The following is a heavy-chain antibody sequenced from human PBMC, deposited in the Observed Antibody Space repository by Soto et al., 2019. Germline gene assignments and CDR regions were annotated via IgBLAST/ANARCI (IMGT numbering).Heavy chain of an antibody. J-gene: IGHJ6*02. CDR2: ISAYNGNT. D-gene: IGHD3-10*01. V-gene: IGHV1-18*01. CDR1: GYTFTSYG. Sequence: QVQLVQSGAEVKKPGASVKVSCKASGYTFTSYGISWVRQAPGQGREWMGWISAYNGNTNYAQKLQGRVTMTTDTSKSTAYMELRSLRSDDKAVYYCARDLAGPYGSGSHYGMDVWGQGTTVTVSS. CDR3: ARDLAGPYGSGSHYGMDV.